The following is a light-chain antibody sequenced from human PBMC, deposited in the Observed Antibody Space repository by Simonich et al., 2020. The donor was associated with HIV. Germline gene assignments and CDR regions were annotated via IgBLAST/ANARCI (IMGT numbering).Light chain of an antibody. Sequence: DIQMTQSPSSLSASVGDIVTITCHASKDIRNYLNWYQQKAGKAPKLLIYDANNLETGVPSRCSGSGSGTDFTFTISSLQPADIATYYCQQYDELPYTFGQGTKLEIK. CDR3: QQYDELPYT. V-gene: IGKV1-33*01. CDR1: KDIRNY. CDR2: DAN. J-gene: IGKJ2*01.